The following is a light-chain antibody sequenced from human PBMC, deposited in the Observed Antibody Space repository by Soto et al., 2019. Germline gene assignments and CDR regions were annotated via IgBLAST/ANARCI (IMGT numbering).Light chain of an antibody. Sequence: SLTIPSPSSLSASIGARVTITCRASESIRTWLALYQRKPGKAPKFLIYDASSLESVVPSRFSGIGSGTEFTLTISHRMHDDFASYFGQQHTNYTRTFG. CDR2: DAS. CDR1: ESIRTW. J-gene: IGKJ1*01. V-gene: IGKV1-5*01. CDR3: QQHTNYTRT.